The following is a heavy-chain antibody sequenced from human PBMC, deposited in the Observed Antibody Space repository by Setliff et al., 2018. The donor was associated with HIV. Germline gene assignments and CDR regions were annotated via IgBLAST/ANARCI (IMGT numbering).Heavy chain of an antibody. CDR1: GGSISSSSYY. CDR3: ARRGAYYDILTGYRSHYFDY. J-gene: IGHJ4*02. Sequence: SETLSLTCTVSGGSISSSSYYWGWIRQPPGKGLEWIGSIYYSGSTYYNPSLKSRVTISVDTSKNQFSLKLSSVSAADTAVYYCARRGAYYDILTGYRSHYFDYWGQGTLVTVSS. V-gene: IGHV4-39*01. D-gene: IGHD3-9*01. CDR2: IYYSGST.